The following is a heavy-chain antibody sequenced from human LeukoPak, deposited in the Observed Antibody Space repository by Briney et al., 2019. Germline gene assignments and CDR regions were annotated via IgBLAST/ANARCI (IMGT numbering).Heavy chain of an antibody. CDR3: VKGGYVGNPGDY. J-gene: IGHJ4*02. Sequence: GGSLRLSCLAFGFXFSSFSLYWVRQAPGRGLEYLSAISNSGDSTYYTDSVKGRFTISRDNSKNMLYLQLSSLRPDDTAVYFCVKGGYVGNPGDYWGQGTLVTVSS. CDR1: GFXFSSFS. D-gene: IGHD4-23*01. V-gene: IGHV3-64D*09. CDR2: ISNSGDST.